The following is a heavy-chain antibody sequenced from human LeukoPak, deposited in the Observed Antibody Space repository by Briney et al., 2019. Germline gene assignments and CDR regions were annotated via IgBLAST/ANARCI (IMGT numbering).Heavy chain of an antibody. CDR2: IYYSGNT. D-gene: IGHD5-12*01. J-gene: IGHJ4*02. CDR1: GGSISSSSYY. Sequence: SETLSLTCPVSGGSISSSSYYWGWIRQPPGKGLEWIGTIYYSGNTYYNPSLKSRVTISVDTSKNQFSLKLSSVTAADTALYYCARADGGYVAFDYWGQGTLVTVSS. CDR3: ARADGGYVAFDY. V-gene: IGHV4-39*07.